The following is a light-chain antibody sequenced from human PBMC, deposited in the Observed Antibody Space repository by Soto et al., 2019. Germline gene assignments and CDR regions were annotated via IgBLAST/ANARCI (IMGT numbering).Light chain of an antibody. CDR3: QQYET. CDR1: QSVLYSSNNKNY. V-gene: IGKV4-1*01. J-gene: IGKJ1*01. Sequence: DIVMTQSPDSLAVSLGERATINCKSSQSVLYSSNNKNYLAWYQQKPGQPPKLLIYWASTRESGVPDRFSGSGSGTDFTLTISSLQAGDVAVYYCQQYETFGQGTKVDIK. CDR2: WAS.